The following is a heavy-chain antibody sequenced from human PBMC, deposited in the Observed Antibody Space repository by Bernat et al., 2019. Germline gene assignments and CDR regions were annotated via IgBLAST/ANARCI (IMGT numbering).Heavy chain of an antibody. Sequence: QVQLVQSGAEVKKPGASVKVSCKASGYTFTSYGISWVRQAPGQGLEWMGWISAYNGNTNYAQKLQGRVTMTTDTSTSTAYMELRSLRSDDTAVYYCARVAITMRVVVPLGMDVWGQGTTVTVSS. J-gene: IGHJ6*02. CDR3: ARVAITMRVVVPLGMDV. CDR1: GYTFTSYG. V-gene: IGHV1-18*01. CDR2: ISAYNGNT. D-gene: IGHD3-22*01.